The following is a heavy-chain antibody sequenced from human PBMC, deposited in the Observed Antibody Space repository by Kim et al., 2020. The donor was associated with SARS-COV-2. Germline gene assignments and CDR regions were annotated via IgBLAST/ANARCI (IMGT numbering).Heavy chain of an antibody. J-gene: IGHJ4*02. CDR3: AKDRGYCSSTSCYSFDY. Sequence: SLRLSCAASGFTFDDYAMHWVRQAPGKGLEWVSGISWNSGSIGHADSVKGRFTISRDNAKNSLYLQMNSLRAEDTALYYCAKDRGYCSSTSCYSFDYWGQGTLVTVSS. CDR1: GFTFDDYA. V-gene: IGHV3-9*01. CDR2: ISWNSGSI. D-gene: IGHD2-2*01.